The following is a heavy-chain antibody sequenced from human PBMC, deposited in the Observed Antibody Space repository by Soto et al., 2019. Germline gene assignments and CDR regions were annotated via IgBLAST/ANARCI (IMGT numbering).Heavy chain of an antibody. Sequence: EVQLVESGGGLIQPGGSLRLSCAASGFTVSSNYMSWVRQAPGKGLEWVSVIYSGGSTYYADSVKGRFTISRDNSKNTLYLQMNSLRAEDTAVYYCARFLEWPENAFDIWGQGTMVTVS. CDR2: IYSGGST. V-gene: IGHV3-53*01. J-gene: IGHJ3*02. CDR3: ARFLEWPENAFDI. CDR1: GFTVSSNY. D-gene: IGHD3-3*01.